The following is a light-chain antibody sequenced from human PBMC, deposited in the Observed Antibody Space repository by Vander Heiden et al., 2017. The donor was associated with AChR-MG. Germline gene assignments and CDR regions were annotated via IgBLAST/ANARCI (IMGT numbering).Light chain of an antibody. CDR1: QSVSSY. Sequence: EIVLTQSPATLSLSPGERATLSCRASQSVSSYLAWYQQKPGQAPRLLIYDASSRATGIPARFSGSGSGTDFTLTISSLEPEDFAVYYCQQYSNWPPVTFGHGTKVDIK. V-gene: IGKV3-11*01. J-gene: IGKJ3*01. CDR2: DAS. CDR3: QQYSNWPPVT.